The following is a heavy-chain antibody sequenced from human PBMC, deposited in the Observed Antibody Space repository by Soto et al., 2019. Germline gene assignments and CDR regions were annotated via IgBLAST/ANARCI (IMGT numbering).Heavy chain of an antibody. V-gene: IGHV1-18*01. J-gene: IGHJ2*01. CDR1: GYTFTSYG. CDR3: ARSWYSTTRYFDF. D-gene: IGHD1-26*01. CDR2: ISAHNGNT. Sequence: QVQLVQSGPEVKRPGASVKVSCKPSGYTFTSYGISWVRQAPGQGLEWMGWISAHNGNTNYAQKVQGRVTMTTDTSTRTAYMELTSIRSDDTAVYYCARSWYSTTRYFDFWGRGTLVTVSS.